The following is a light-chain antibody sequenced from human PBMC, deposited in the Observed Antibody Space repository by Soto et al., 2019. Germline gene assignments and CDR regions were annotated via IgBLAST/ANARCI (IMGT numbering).Light chain of an antibody. CDR2: GAS. CDR1: QSVSSNY. Sequence: ELVLTQSPGTLSLSPGERATLSCRASQSVSSNYLAWYQQKPGQAPRLLIYGASSRANDIPDRFSGSGSGTDFTLTIRRLEPEDFAVYYCQQYGSSPWTFGQGTKVEIK. V-gene: IGKV3-20*01. CDR3: QQYGSSPWT. J-gene: IGKJ1*01.